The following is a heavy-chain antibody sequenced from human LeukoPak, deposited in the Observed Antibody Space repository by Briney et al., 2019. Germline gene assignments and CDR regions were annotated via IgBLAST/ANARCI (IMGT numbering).Heavy chain of an antibody. V-gene: IGHV5-51*01. D-gene: IGHD4-17*01. J-gene: IGHJ1*01. CDR1: GYSFTTYW. CDR3: ARLHGDYAYFQP. CDR2: IYPGDSDT. Sequence: GESLKISCKGSGYSFTTYWIALVRQMPGKGLELMGIIYPGDSDTRYRPSFQGQVTISADKSISTAYLQWSSLKASDTALYYCARLHGDYAYFQPWGQGTLVTVSS.